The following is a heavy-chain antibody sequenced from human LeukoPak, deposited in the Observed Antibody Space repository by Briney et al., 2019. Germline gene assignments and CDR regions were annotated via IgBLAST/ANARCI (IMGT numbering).Heavy chain of an antibody. CDR1: GGSISSDTYY. CDR2: VYYSGST. Sequence: SETLSLTCTVSGGSISSDTYYWGWIRQPPGKWLGWIGSVYYSGSTYYNPSLKSRVTISVDTSKNQLSLKVTSVTAADTAVYYCARHPRDGATTYFDYWGQGTLVTVSS. CDR3: ARHPRDGATTYFDY. V-gene: IGHV4-39*01. D-gene: IGHD5-24*01. J-gene: IGHJ4*02.